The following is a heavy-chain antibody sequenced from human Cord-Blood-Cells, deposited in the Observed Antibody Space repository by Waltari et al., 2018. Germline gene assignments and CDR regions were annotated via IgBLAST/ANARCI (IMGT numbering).Heavy chain of an antibody. CDR1: GGSFSGYY. CDR3: ARGPNSGSYWFDP. D-gene: IGHD1-26*01. J-gene: IGHJ5*02. CDR2: INHSGST. V-gene: IGHV4-34*01. Sequence: QVQLQQWGAGLLKPSETLSLTCAVYGGSFSGYYWSWIRQPPGKGLEWIGEINHSGSTNYNPSLKSRVTISVDTSKNQFSLKLSSVTAADTAVYYCARGPNSGSYWFDPWGQGTLVTVSS.